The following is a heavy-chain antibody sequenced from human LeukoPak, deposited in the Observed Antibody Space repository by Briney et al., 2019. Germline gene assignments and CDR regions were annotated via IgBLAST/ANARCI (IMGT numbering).Heavy chain of an antibody. Sequence: GASVKVSCKASGYTFTSYDINWVRQATGQGLEWMGWTNPNSGNTGYAQKFQGRVTVTRNTSISTAYMELSSLRSEDTAVYYCARGHRGDFWSGYYYWFDPWGQGTLVTVSS. J-gene: IGHJ5*02. CDR2: TNPNSGNT. D-gene: IGHD3-3*01. CDR1: GYTFTSYD. CDR3: ARGHRGDFWSGYYYWFDP. V-gene: IGHV1-8*01.